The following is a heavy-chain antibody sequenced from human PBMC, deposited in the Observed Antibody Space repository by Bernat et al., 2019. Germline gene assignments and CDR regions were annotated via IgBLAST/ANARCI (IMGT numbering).Heavy chain of an antibody. CDR2: ISSSGSAI. V-gene: IGHV3-48*03. CDR3: AREGSFDDFDY. J-gene: IGHJ4*02. Sequence: EVQLVESGGGLVQPGGSLRLSCAASGFTFSSYELNWVRQAPGKGLEGISYISSSGSAIYYADSVKGRFTISRDNAKNSLYLQMNNLRAEDTAVYYCAREGSFDDFDYWGQGTLVTVSS. CDR1: GFTFSSYE. D-gene: IGHD2-15*01.